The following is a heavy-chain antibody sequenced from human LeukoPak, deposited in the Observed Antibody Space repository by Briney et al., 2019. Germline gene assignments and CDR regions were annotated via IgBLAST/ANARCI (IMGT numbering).Heavy chain of an antibody. CDR1: GYTSTTYD. D-gene: IGHD2-2*01. CDR2: MNPNSGDT. Sequence: ASVKVSCKASGYTSTTYDITWVRQATGQGLEWMGWMNPNSGDTAYAQKFQGRVTMTRDTSTSTVYMELSSLRSEDTAVYYCARARGSSTSVPTDYWGQGTLVTVSS. V-gene: IGHV1-8*01. J-gene: IGHJ4*02. CDR3: ARARGSSTSVPTDY.